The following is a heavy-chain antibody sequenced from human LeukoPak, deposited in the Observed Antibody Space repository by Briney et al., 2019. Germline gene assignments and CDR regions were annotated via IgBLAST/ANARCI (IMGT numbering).Heavy chain of an antibody. CDR2: IYTSGST. CDR1: GGSISSYY. Sequence: PSETLSLTCTVPGGSISSYYWSWIRQPAGKGLEWIGRIYTSGSTNYNPSLKGRVTMSVDTSKNQFSLKLSSVTAADTAVYYCAREDGRASSGWPLDYWGQGTLVTVSS. J-gene: IGHJ4*02. D-gene: IGHD6-19*01. V-gene: IGHV4-4*07. CDR3: AREDGRASSGWPLDY.